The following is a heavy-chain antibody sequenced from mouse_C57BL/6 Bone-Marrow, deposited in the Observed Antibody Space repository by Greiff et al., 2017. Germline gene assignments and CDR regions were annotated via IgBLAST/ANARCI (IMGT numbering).Heavy chain of an antibody. CDR3: ARSLLRLLAY. J-gene: IGHJ3*01. CDR1: GYSFTSYY. V-gene: IGHV1-66*01. CDR2: IYPGSGNT. Sequence: LVESGPELVKPGASVKISCKASGYSFTSYYIHWVKQRPGQGLEWIGWIYPGSGNTKYNEKFKGKATLTADTSSSTAYMQISSLTSEDSAVYYCARSLLRLLAYWGQGTLVTVSA. D-gene: IGHD1-2*01.